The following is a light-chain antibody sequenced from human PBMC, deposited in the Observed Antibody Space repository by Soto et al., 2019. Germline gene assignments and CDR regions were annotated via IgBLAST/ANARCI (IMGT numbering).Light chain of an antibody. CDR3: TSYTGDDFTFV. CDR2: EVS. V-gene: IGLV2-8*01. J-gene: IGLJ1*01. CDR1: SSDIGTYDY. Sequence: QSALTQPPSASGSLGQSVTISCTGTSSDIGTYDYVSWYQQHPGRAPKLIIFEVSKRPLGVPDRFSGSKSGNTAPLIVSGLQPDDEAEYHCTSYTGDDFTFVFGTGTKVTVL.